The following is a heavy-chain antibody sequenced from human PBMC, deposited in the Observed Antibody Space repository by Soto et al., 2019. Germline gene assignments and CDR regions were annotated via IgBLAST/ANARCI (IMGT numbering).Heavy chain of an antibody. V-gene: IGHV3-30*18. CDR3: AKDQGGYSYGYSDY. CDR1: GFTFSSYG. CDR2: ISYDGSNK. D-gene: IGHD5-18*01. Sequence: QPGGSLRLSCAASGFTFSSYGMHWVRQAPGKGLEWVAVISYDGSNKYYADSVKGRFTISRDNSKNTLYLQMNSLRAEDTAVYYCAKDQGGYSYGYSDYWGQGTLVTVSS. J-gene: IGHJ4*02.